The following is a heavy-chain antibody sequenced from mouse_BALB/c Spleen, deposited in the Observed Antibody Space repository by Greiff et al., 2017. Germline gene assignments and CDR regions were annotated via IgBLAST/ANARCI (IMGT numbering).Heavy chain of an antibody. CDR2: ISSGGSYT. D-gene: IGHD2-1*01. CDR1: GFTFSSYT. Sequence: EVQGVESGGGLVKPGGSLKLSCAASGFTFSSYTMSWVRQTPEKRLEWVATISSGGSYTYYPDSVKGRFTISRDNAKNTLYLQMSSLKSEDTAMYYCTRDEGGNSRFAYWGQGTLVTVSA. J-gene: IGHJ3*01. CDR3: TRDEGGNSRFAY. V-gene: IGHV5-6-4*01.